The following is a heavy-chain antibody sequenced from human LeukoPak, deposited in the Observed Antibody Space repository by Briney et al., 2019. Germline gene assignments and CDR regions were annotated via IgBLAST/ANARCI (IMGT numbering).Heavy chain of an antibody. CDR1: GFTFGRYS. Sequence: GGSLRLSCAASGFTFGRYSMNWVRQAPGEGLEWVSSITSGSKYIFYADAVKGRFTISRDNAKNSLYLQMDSLRAEDTAVYYCATDTSGSYLDYWGQGILVTVSS. D-gene: IGHD1-26*01. V-gene: IGHV3-21*01. CDR2: ITSGSKYI. J-gene: IGHJ4*02. CDR3: ATDTSGSYLDY.